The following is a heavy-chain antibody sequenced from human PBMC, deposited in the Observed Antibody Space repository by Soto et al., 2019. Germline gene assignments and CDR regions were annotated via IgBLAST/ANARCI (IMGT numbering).Heavy chain of an antibody. D-gene: IGHD3-22*01. V-gene: IGHV3-33*01. CDR1: GFTFSSYG. J-gene: IGHJ4*02. CDR3: ARGVGYYDSSGYYQFDY. Sequence: PGGSLRLSCAASGFTFSSYGMHWVRQAPGKGLEWVAVIWYDGSNKYYADSVKGRFTISRDNSKNTLYLQMNSLRAEDTAVYYCARGVGYYDSSGYYQFDYWGQGTLVTVSS. CDR2: IWYDGSNK.